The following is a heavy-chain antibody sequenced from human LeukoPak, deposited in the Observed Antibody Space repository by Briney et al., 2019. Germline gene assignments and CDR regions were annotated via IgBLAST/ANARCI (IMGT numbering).Heavy chain of an antibody. V-gene: IGHV4-59*01. J-gene: IGHJ4*02. CDR3: ARDVAAADYYFDY. CDR1: GGSISSYY. D-gene: IGHD6-13*01. Sequence: KPSEILSLTCTVSGGSISSYYWSWVRQPPGKGLEWIGYIYYRGSTNYNPSLKSRVTISVDTSKNQFSLKLSSVTAADTAVYYCARDVAAADYYFDYWGQGTLVTVSS. CDR2: IYYRGST.